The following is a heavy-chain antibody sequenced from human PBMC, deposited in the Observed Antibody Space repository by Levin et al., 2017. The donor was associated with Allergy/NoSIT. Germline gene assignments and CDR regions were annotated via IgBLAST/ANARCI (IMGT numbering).Heavy chain of an antibody. D-gene: IGHD2/OR15-2a*01. CDR3: AREMQFLANFDY. Sequence: GGSLRLSCAASGFIFSSYWMSWVRQAPGKGLEWVANIKDDGSEKYYVDSEKGRFAISRDNAENSLSLQMSTLRAEDTAVYYCAREMQFLANFDYWGQGILVTVAS. CDR1: GFIFSSYW. V-gene: IGHV3-7*01. J-gene: IGHJ4*02. CDR2: IKDDGSEK.